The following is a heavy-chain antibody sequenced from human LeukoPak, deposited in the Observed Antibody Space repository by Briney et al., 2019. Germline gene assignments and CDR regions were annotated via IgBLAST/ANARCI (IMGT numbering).Heavy chain of an antibody. Sequence: GGSLRLSCAASGFTVSSNYMSWVRQAPGKGLEWVSAISGSGGSTYYADSVKGRFTISRDNSKNTLYLQMNSLRAEDTAVYYCAKDRVVPAAYYYYYGMDVWGQGTTVTVSS. V-gene: IGHV3-23*01. J-gene: IGHJ6*02. D-gene: IGHD2-2*01. CDR2: ISGSGGST. CDR1: GFTVSSNY. CDR3: AKDRVVPAAYYYYYGMDV.